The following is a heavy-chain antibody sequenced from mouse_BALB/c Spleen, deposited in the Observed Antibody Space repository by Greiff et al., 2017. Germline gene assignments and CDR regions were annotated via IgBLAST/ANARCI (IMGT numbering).Heavy chain of an antibody. D-gene: IGHD1-1*01. J-gene: IGHJ4*01. CDR1: GYTFSSYW. CDR3: ARNPSYYYGSSHYAMDY. V-gene: IGHV1-9*01. Sequence: VQLQESGAELMKPGASVKISCKATGYTFSSYWIEWVKQRPGHGLEWIGEILPGSGSTNYNEKFKGKATFTADTSSNTAYMQLSSLTSEDSAVYYCARNPSYYYGSSHYAMDYWGQGTSVTVSS. CDR2: ILPGSGST.